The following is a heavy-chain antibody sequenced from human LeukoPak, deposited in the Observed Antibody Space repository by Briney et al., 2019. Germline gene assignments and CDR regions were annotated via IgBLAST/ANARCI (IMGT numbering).Heavy chain of an antibody. V-gene: IGHV4-34*01. CDR1: GGSFSGYY. D-gene: IGHD3-22*01. CDR3: ARGERITMIVVVISGAFDI. J-gene: IGHJ3*02. Sequence: SETLSLTCAVYGGSFSGYYWSWIRQPPGKGLEWIGEINHSGSTNYNPSLKSRVTISVDKSKNQFSLKLSSVTAADTAVYYCARGERITMIVVVISGAFDIWGQGTMVTVSS. CDR2: INHSGST.